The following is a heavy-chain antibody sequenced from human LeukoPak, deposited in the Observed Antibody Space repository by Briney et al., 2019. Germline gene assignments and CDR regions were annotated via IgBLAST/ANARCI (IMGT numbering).Heavy chain of an antibody. CDR2: IFHSGTT. Sequence: KPSETLSLTCTVSGYSISSGYYWGWIRQPLGKGLEWIGSIFHSGTTYYNPSLKSRVTISVDTSKNRFSLKLSSVTAADTAVYYCARQGRGYGGNSDYWGQGTLVTVSS. CDR1: GYSISSGYY. CDR3: ARQGRGYGGNSDY. V-gene: IGHV4-38-2*02. D-gene: IGHD4-23*01. J-gene: IGHJ4*02.